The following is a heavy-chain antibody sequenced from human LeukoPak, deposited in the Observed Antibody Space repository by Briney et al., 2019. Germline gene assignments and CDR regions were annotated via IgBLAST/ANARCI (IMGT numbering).Heavy chain of an antibody. J-gene: IGHJ4*02. CDR2: IYSGGST. D-gene: IGHD3-22*01. CDR3: ARGRVYYDSSGYPYYFDY. V-gene: IGHV3-66*01. Sequence: GGSLRPSCAASGFTFDDYGMSWVRQAPGKGLEWVSVIYSGGSTYYADSVKGRFTISRDNSKNTLYLQMNSLRAEDTAVYYCARGRVYYDSSGYPYYFDYWGQGTLVTVSS. CDR1: GFTFDDYG.